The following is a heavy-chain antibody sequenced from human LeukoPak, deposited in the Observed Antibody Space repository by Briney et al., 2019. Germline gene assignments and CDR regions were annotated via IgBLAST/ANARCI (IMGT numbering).Heavy chain of an antibody. Sequence: SETLSLTCAVYGGSFSGYYWSWIRQPPGKGLEWIGEINHSGSTNYNPSLKSRVTISVDTSKNQFSLKLSSVTAADTAVYYCARGYCSSTSCSTGEGYFDYWGQGTLVTVSS. CDR2: INHSGST. D-gene: IGHD2-2*01. J-gene: IGHJ4*02. CDR3: ARGYCSSTSCSTGEGYFDY. V-gene: IGHV4-34*01. CDR1: GGSFSGYY.